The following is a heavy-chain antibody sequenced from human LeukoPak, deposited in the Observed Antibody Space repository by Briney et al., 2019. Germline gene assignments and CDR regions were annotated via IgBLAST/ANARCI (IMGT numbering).Heavy chain of an antibody. Sequence: GGSLRLSCAASGFTFSSYDMHWVRQATGKGLEWVSAIGTAGDTYYPGSVKGRFTISRENAKNSLYLQINSLRAGDTAVYYCARDGALYCSGGSCLPYGMDVWGQGTTVTVSS. CDR3: ARDGALYCSGGSCLPYGMDV. D-gene: IGHD2-15*01. V-gene: IGHV3-13*04. CDR1: GFTFSSYD. J-gene: IGHJ6*02. CDR2: IGTAGDT.